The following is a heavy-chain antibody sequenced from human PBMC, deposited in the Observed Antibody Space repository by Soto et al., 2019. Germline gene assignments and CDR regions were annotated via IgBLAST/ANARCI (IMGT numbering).Heavy chain of an antibody. Sequence: PAGSLRLSCAASGFTFSSYAMNWVRQAPGKGLEWVSVISGSGGSTYYADSVKGRFTISRDNSKNTLYLQMNSLRAEDTAVYYCARRGPGTYFDYWGLGTLVTVS. J-gene: IGHJ4*02. CDR2: ISGSGGST. D-gene: IGHD6-13*01. CDR3: ARRGPGTYFDY. CDR1: GFTFSSYA. V-gene: IGHV3-23*01.